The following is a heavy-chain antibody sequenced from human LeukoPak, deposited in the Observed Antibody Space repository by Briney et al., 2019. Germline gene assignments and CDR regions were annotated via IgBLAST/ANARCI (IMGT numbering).Heavy chain of an antibody. CDR1: GYTFTSYY. CDR3: ARERATYGFDI. Sequence: ASVKVSCKASGYTFTSYYMHWVRQAPGQGLEWMGIINPGGGSTTYAQKFQDRVTMTRDTSTSTVYMELSSLRSGDTAVYYCARERATYGFDIWGQGTMVTVAS. V-gene: IGHV1-46*01. CDR2: INPGGGST. J-gene: IGHJ3*02.